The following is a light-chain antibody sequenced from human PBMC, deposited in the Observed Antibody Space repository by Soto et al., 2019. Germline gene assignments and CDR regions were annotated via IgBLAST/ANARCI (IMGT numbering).Light chain of an antibody. Sequence: QSALAQPASVSGSPGQSIAISCAGTIRDVGGYNSVSWYQQHPGKAPKLMIYDVSNRPSGVSNRFSGSKSVNTASLTISGLQAEDEADYYCCSFTSSSTPGYVFGTGTKVTVL. J-gene: IGLJ1*01. CDR3: CSFTSSSTPGYV. CDR2: DVS. CDR1: IRDVGGYNS. V-gene: IGLV2-14*03.